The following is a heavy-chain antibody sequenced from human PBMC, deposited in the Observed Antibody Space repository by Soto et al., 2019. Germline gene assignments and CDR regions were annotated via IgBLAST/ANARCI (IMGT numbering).Heavy chain of an antibody. J-gene: IGHJ4*02. V-gene: IGHV3-23*01. D-gene: IGHD2-15*01. CDR3: ARDRQGIYPKYYFDY. CDR1: RFTFSNYA. Sequence: EVQLLESGGGLVQPGGSLTLSCAGSRFTFSNYAMTWVRQAPDKGLGWVSSMSGPGGTTYYADSVKGRFTISSDNSKNTLYLHMNSVRAEDTALYYCARDRQGIYPKYYFDYWGQGSLVTVSS. CDR2: MSGPGGTT.